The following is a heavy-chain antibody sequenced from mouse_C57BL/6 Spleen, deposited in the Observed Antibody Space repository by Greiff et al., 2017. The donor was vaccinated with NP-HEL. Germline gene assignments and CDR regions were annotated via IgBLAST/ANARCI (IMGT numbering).Heavy chain of an antibody. CDR2: ISSGGDYI. CDR3: TRDGYYVDWYFDV. V-gene: IGHV5-9-1*02. D-gene: IGHD2-3*01. CDR1: GFTFSSYA. Sequence: EVKLMESGEGLVKPGGSLKLSCAASGFTFSSYAMSWVRQTPEKRLEWVAYISSGGDYIYYADTVKGRFTISRDNARNTLYLQMSSLKSEDTAMYYCTRDGYYVDWYFDVWGTGTTVTVSS. J-gene: IGHJ1*03.